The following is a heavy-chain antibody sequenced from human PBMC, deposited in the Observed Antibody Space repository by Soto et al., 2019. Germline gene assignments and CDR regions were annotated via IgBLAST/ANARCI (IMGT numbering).Heavy chain of an antibody. CDR3: ARRGSGSYCDY. Sequence: EVQLLESGGGLVQPGGSLRLSCAASGFTFSSYAMRWVRQAPVKGLEWVSAISGSGGSTYYADSVKGRFTISRDNSKNTLYLQLTSLRAEDTAVYYGARRGSGSYCDYWGQGTLVTVSS. J-gene: IGHJ4*02. V-gene: IGHV3-23*01. D-gene: IGHD1-26*01. CDR2: ISGSGGST. CDR1: GFTFSSYA.